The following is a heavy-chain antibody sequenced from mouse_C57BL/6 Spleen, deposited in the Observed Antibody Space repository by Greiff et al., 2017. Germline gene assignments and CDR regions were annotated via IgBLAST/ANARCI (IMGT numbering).Heavy chain of an antibody. CDR1: GYSFTDYN. Sequence: VQLKESGPELVKPGASVKISCKASGYSFTDYNMNWVKQSNGKSLEWIGVINPNYGTTSYNQKFKGKATLTVDQSSSTAYMQLNSLTSEDSAVYYCARYNYGSSYGSFDYWGQGTTLTVSS. D-gene: IGHD1-1*01. V-gene: IGHV1-39*01. CDR3: ARYNYGSSYGSFDY. CDR2: INPNYGTT. J-gene: IGHJ2*01.